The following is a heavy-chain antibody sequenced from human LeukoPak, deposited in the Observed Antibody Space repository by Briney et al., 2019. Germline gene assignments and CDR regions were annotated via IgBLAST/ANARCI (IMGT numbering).Heavy chain of an antibody. CDR2: IKSKTDGGTT. CDR3: TTEVEGYSYGSTDY. J-gene: IGHJ4*02. Sequence: GGSLRLSCAASGFTFSNAWVSWVRQAPGKGLEWVGRIKSKTDGGTTDYAAPVKGRFTISRDDSKNTLYLQMNSLKTEDTAVYYCTTEVEGYSYGSTDYWGQGTLVTVSP. D-gene: IGHD5-18*01. CDR1: GFTFSNAW. V-gene: IGHV3-15*01.